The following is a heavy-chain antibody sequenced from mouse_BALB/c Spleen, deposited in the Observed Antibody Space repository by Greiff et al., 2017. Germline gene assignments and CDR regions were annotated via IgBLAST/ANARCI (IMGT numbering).Heavy chain of an antibody. Sequence: VQLKESGPGLVKPSQSLSLTCTVTGYSITSDYAWNWIRQFPGNKLEWMGYISYSGSTSYNPSLKSRISITRDTSKNQFFLQLNSVTTEDTATYYCARGGYYYYDAMDYWGQGTSVTVSS. CDR2: ISYSGST. J-gene: IGHJ4*01. CDR1: GYSITSDYA. V-gene: IGHV3-2*02. CDR3: ARGGYYYYDAMDY. D-gene: IGHD2-3*01.